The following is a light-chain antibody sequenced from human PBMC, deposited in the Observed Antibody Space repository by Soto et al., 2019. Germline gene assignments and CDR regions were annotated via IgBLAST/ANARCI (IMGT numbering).Light chain of an antibody. CDR3: QQSYLTPR. CDR2: AAS. CDR1: QSISSY. Sequence: DIQMTQSPSSLSASVGDRVTITCRASQSISSYLNWYQQKPGKAPKLLIYAASSLESGVPSRFSGSGSGTDFTLTISSLQPEDFSNYYCQQSYLTPRFGQGTKVEIK. J-gene: IGKJ1*01. V-gene: IGKV1-39*01.